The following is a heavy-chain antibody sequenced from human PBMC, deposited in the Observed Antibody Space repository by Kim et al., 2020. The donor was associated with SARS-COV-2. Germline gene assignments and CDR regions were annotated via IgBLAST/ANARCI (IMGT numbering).Heavy chain of an antibody. CDR2: INPNSGGT. Sequence: ASVKVSCKASGYTFTGYYMHWVRQAPGQGLEWMGWINPNSGGTNYAQKFQGRVTMTRDTSISTAYMELSRLRSDDTAVYYCARGQEVEWLLFMDYWGQGTLVTVSS. CDR3: ARGQEVEWLLFMDY. D-gene: IGHD3-3*01. J-gene: IGHJ4*02. CDR1: GYTFTGYY. V-gene: IGHV1-2*02.